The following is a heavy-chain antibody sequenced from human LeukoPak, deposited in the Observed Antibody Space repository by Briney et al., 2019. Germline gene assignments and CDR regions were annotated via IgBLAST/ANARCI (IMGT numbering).Heavy chain of an antibody. D-gene: IGHD2-2*01. Sequence: SVKVSXKASGGTFSSYTINWVRQAPGQGLEWMGRIIPILGIAKSAQKFQGRVTITADKSTSTAYMELSSLRSEDTAVYYCASPRALYCSSTSCQTANGAFDIWGQGTMVTVSS. J-gene: IGHJ3*02. CDR3: ASPRALYCSSTSCQTANGAFDI. CDR1: GGTFSSYT. V-gene: IGHV1-69*02. CDR2: IIPILGIA.